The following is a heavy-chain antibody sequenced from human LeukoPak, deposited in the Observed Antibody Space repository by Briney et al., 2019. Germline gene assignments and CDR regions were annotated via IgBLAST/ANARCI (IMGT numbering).Heavy chain of an antibody. D-gene: IGHD4-17*01. J-gene: IGHJ5*02. Sequence: GGSLRLSCAASGFTFSDYYMSWIRQAPGKGLEWVSYISSSSSYTNYADSVKGRFTISRDNAKNSLYLQMNSLRAEDTAVYYCARVKTYGDYECWFDPWGQGTLVTVSS. V-gene: IGHV3-11*06. CDR3: ARVKTYGDYECWFDP. CDR2: ISSSSSYT. CDR1: GFTFSDYY.